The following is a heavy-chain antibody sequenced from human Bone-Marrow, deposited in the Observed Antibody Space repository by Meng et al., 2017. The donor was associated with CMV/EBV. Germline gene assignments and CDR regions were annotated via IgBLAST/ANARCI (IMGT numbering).Heavy chain of an antibody. CDR2: ISGSGGST. D-gene: IGHD5-24*01. Sequence: GALKISCAASGFTFSSYAMSWVRQAPGKGLEWVSAISGSGGSTYYADSVKGRFTISRDNSKNTLYLQMNSLRAEDTAVYYCAKDAAGMATIYYFDYWGQGTLVTVSS. J-gene: IGHJ4*02. V-gene: IGHV3-23*01. CDR3: AKDAAGMATIYYFDY. CDR1: GFTFSSYA.